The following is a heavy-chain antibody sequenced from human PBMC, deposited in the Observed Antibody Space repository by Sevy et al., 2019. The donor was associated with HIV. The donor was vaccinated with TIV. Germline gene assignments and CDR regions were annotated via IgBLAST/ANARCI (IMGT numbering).Heavy chain of an antibody. J-gene: IGHJ3*02. CDR3: ATARGDIVRMVYGVAFDI. CDR2: ISGSGGST. CDR1: GFTFSRYA. Sequence: GGSLRLSCAASGFTFSRYAMNWLRQAPGKGLEWVSTISGSGGSTYYADSVKGRFTITRGNSKNTLDLQMNSLRAEDTAVYYCATARGDIVRMVYGVAFDIWGQGTMVTVSS. V-gene: IGHV3-23*01. D-gene: IGHD2-8*01.